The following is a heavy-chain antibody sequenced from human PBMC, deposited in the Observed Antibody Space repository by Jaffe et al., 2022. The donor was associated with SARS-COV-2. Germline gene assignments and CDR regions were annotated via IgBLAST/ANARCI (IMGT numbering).Heavy chain of an antibody. Sequence: QVQLVESGGGVVQPGRSLRLSCAASGFTFSSYAMHWVRQAPGKGLEWVAVISYDGSNKYYADSVKGRFTISRDNSKNTLYLQMNSLRAEDTAVYYCARVQEGATIKGYFDYWGQGTLVTVSS. D-gene: IGHD1-26*01. CDR2: ISYDGSNK. CDR3: ARVQEGATIKGYFDY. CDR1: GFTFSSYA. V-gene: IGHV3-30-3*01. J-gene: IGHJ4*02.